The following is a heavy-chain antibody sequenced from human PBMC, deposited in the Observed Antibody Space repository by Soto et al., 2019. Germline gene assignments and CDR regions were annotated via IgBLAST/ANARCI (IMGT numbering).Heavy chain of an antibody. CDR1: GFTFSSYW. Sequence: GGSLRLSCAASGFTFSSYWMSWVRQAPGKGLEWVANIKQDGSEKYYVDSVKGRFTISRDNAKNSLYLQMNSLRAEDTAVYYCARDCGPYCSGGSCYYYDSSGYFSPGVYWGQGTLVTVSS. V-gene: IGHV3-7*05. J-gene: IGHJ4*02. D-gene: IGHD3-22*01. CDR3: ARDCGPYCSGGSCYYYDSSGYFSPGVY. CDR2: IKQDGSEK.